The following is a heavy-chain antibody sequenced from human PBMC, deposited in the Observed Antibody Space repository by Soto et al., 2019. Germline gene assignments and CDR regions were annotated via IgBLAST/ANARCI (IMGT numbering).Heavy chain of an antibody. CDR2: IYYSGST. J-gene: IGHJ4*02. Sequence: QVQLQESCPGLVKPSQTLSLTCTVSGGSISSDGYYWSWIRQHPGKGLAWIGYIYYSGSTYYNPSLKSRVTISVDTSKNQFSLKLSSVTAADTAVYYCARYGPYYDSSGYGFDYWGQGTLVTVSS. CDR1: GGSISSDGYY. V-gene: IGHV4-31*03. CDR3: ARYGPYYDSSGYGFDY. D-gene: IGHD3-22*01.